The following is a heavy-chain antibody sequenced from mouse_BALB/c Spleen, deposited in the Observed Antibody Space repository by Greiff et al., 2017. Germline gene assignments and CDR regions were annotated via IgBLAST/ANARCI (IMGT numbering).Heavy chain of an antibody. V-gene: IGHV5-6*01. CDR3: ARYDSFAY. D-gene: IGHD2-4*01. Sequence: EGKLVESGGDLVKPGGSLKLSCAASGFTFSSYGMSWVRQTPDKRLEWVATISSGGSYTYYPDSVKGRFTISRDNAKNTLYLQMSSLKSEDTAMYYCARYDSFAYWGQGTLVTVSA. J-gene: IGHJ3*01. CDR1: GFTFSSYG. CDR2: ISSGGSYT.